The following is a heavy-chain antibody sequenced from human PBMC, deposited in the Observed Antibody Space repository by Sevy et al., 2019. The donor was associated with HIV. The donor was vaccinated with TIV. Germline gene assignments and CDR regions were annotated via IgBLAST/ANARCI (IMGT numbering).Heavy chain of an antibody. CDR3: ALERLSSDVAEYFQN. D-gene: IGHD1-1*01. CDR2: IWFDGSNI. CDR1: GFTFGSYG. J-gene: IGHJ1*01. V-gene: IGHV3-30*02. Sequence: GGSLRLSCVASGFTFGSYGMLWVRQAPGKGLEWVADIWFDGSNIHYADSVKGRFTISRDNFQNSLFLQMDSLRPEDTAVYYCALERLSSDVAEYFQNWGQGTLVTVSS.